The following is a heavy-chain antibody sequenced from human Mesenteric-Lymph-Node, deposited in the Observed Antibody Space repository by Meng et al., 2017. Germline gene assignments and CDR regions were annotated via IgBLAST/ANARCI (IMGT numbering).Heavy chain of an antibody. J-gene: IGHJ5*02. CDR1: GGSISSGGFY. D-gene: IGHD4-17*01. Sequence: VHLQESGPGLVKPPQTLSLTCTVSGGSISSGGFYWSWIRQHPGKGLEWNGYIYYSGSTYYNPSLRSRVAISIDTSKNQFSLKLTSVTAADTAVYFCARTNYGDYNWFDPWGQGTLVTVSS. CDR2: IYYSGST. V-gene: IGHV4-31*02. CDR3: ARTNYGDYNWFDP.